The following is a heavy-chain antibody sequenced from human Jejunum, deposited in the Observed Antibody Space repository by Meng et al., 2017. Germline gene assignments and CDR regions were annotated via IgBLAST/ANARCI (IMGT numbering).Heavy chain of an antibody. D-gene: IGHD1-14*01. CDR1: GFIFSTYD. V-gene: IGHV3-13*01. Sequence: EVQLVESGGGLVQPGGSLRLSCEASGFIFSTYDIHWVRQAPGKGLEWVSAIGRGGDTYYPASVKGRFTMSRENAKSSVYLQVNGLTAGDTAVYYCARTYHLPQNWGQGTLVTVSS. J-gene: IGHJ4*02. CDR2: IGRGGDT. CDR3: ARTYHLPQN.